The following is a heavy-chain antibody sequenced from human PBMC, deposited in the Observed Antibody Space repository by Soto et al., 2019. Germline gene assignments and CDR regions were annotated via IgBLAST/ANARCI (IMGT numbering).Heavy chain of an antibody. Sequence: QVQLVQSGAELKKPGASVKVSCKASGYTFSNYDMNWVRQATGQGPEWIGWVNPNNGDTGYAQKFQGRVTLTTDIPTNTAYMELTSLRSENTDIYYCAKVSRKGSAIDFDYWGQGTLITVSS. V-gene: IGHV1-8*01. CDR3: AKVSRKGSAIDFDY. CDR2: VNPNNGDT. CDR1: GYTFSNYD. D-gene: IGHD3-10*01. J-gene: IGHJ4*02.